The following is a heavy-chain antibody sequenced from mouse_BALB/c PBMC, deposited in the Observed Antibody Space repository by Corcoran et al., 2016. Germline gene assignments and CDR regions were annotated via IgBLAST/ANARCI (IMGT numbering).Heavy chain of an antibody. CDR2: INTYNDVT. J-gene: IGHJ3*01. Sequence: EVQLQQSGPELVKPGASVKMSCKASGYTFTSYVMHWVKQKPGQGLEWIGYINTYNDVTKYNAKFKGKATLTSDKSSSTAYMELSSLTAEDSAVYYCATGFAYWGQGTLVTVSA. CDR3: ATGFAY. CDR1: GYTFTSYV. V-gene: IGHV1S136*01.